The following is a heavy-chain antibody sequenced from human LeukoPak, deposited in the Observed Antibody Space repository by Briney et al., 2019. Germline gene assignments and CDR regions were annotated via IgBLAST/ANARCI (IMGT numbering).Heavy chain of an antibody. CDR1: GFTFSSYA. Sequence: PGGSLRLSCAASGFTFSSYAMSWVRQAPGKGLEWVSAISGSGGSTYYADSVRGRFTISRDNSKNTLYPQMNSLRAEDTAIYYCAKDQQRTVPTRGAFDIWGQGTMVTVSS. CDR2: ISGSGGST. J-gene: IGHJ3*02. D-gene: IGHD6-25*01. CDR3: AKDQQRTVPTRGAFDI. V-gene: IGHV3-23*01.